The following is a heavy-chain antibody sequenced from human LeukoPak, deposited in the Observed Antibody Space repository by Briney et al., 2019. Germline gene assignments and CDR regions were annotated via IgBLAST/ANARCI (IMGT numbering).Heavy chain of an antibody. CDR1: GFTFSSYE. Sequence: GGSLRLSCAASGFTFSSYEMNWVRQAPGKGLEWVSYISSSGSTIYYADSVKGRFTISRDNAKNSLYMQMNSLRAEDTAVYYCARGRGDIVVVVAANWLNWFDPWGQGTLVTVSS. CDR3: ARGRGDIVVVVAANWLNWFDP. V-gene: IGHV3-48*03. J-gene: IGHJ5*02. D-gene: IGHD2-15*01. CDR2: ISSSGSTI.